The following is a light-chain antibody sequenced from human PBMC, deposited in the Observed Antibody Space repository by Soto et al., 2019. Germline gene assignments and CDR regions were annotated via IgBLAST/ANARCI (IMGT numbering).Light chain of an antibody. CDR2: DVS. J-gene: IGLJ1*01. V-gene: IGLV2-11*01. Sequence: QSALTQPRSVSGSPGQSVTISCTGTSSDVGGYNYVSWYQQHPGKAPKLMIYDVSKRPSGVPDRFSGSKSGNTASLTISGLQAEEEADYYCCLYAGSYTYFFGTGTKVTVL. CDR1: SSDVGGYNY. CDR3: CLYAGSYTYF.